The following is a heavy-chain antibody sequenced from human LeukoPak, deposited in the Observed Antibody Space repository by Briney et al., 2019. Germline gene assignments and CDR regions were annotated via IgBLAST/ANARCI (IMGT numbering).Heavy chain of an antibody. CDR2: INPNSGGT. J-gene: IGHJ4*02. CDR1: AYTFTGYY. D-gene: IGHD3-3*01. CDR3: ARAFYDFWSGYYTPYFDY. V-gene: IGHV1-2*02. Sequence: ASVTLSCTASAYTFTGYYMHWVRQAPGPGLEWMGWINPNSGGTNYAQKFQGRVTMTRDTSITTAYMEVSRLTFDDTAVYYCARAFYDFWSGYYTPYFDYWGQGNLVTVSS.